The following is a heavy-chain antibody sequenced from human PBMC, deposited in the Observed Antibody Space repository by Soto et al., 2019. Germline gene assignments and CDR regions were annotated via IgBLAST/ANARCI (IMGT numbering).Heavy chain of an antibody. CDR1: GFTVSSYH. Sequence: GGSLRLSCAASGFTVSSYHMSWVRQAPGKGLEWVSIIYSAGSADFADSVKGRFTISRDNSKNTLYLQMNSLRAEDTAVYYCAKDTHGEVVLPFAYWGQGTLVTVSS. D-gene: IGHD2-15*01. V-gene: IGHV3-66*01. CDR2: IYSAGSA. J-gene: IGHJ4*02. CDR3: AKDTHGEVVLPFAY.